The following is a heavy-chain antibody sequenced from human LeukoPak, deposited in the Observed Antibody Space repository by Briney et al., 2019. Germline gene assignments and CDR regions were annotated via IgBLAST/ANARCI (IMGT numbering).Heavy chain of an antibody. J-gene: IGHJ4*02. D-gene: IGHD1-1*01. CDR1: GGSVSSSNDY. Sequence: SETLSLTCTVSGGSVSSSNDYWGWIRQPPGKGLEWIGSIYYSGSAWYNPSLKSRVTISVDTSRNQFSLKLNSVTAADTAVYYCAGHGATQLERLDYWGQGTLVTVSS. CDR2: IYYSGSA. V-gene: IGHV4-39*01. CDR3: AGHGATQLERLDY.